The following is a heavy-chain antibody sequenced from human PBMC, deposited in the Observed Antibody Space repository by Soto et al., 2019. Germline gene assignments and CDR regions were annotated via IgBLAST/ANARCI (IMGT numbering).Heavy chain of an antibody. CDR2: IYSGGST. Sequence: HPGGSLRLSCAASGFTVSSNYMSWVRQAPGKGLEWVSVIYSGGSTYYADSVKGRFTISRDNSKNTLYLQMNSLRAEDTAVYYCARSNYDILTGYSGPADYWGQGTLVTVSS. V-gene: IGHV3-53*01. J-gene: IGHJ4*02. CDR1: GFTVSSNY. CDR3: ARSNYDILTGYSGPADY. D-gene: IGHD3-9*01.